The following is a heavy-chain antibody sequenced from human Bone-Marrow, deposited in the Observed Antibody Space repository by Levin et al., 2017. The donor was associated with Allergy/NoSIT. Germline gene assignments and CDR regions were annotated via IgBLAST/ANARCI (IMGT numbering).Heavy chain of an antibody. V-gene: IGHV3-74*01. D-gene: IGHD6-13*01. CDR3: ALLPEGPWGSGWYYAFDI. CDR2: INSDGSST. CDR1: GFTFSNYW. J-gene: IGHJ3*02. Sequence: PGGSLRLSCVASGFTFSNYWMHWVRQGPEKGLEWISAINSDGSSTKYADSVKGRFTVSRDNTKKTLHLQMNSLRSEDSAVYYCALLPEGPWGSGWYYAFDIWGRGTVVIVSS.